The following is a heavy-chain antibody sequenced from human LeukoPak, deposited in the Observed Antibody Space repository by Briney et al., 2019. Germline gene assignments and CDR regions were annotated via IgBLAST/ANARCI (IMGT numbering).Heavy chain of an antibody. CDR1: GYTFTIYG. Sequence: ASVKVSCKPSGYTFTIYGISWVRQAPGQGLEWMGWISAYNGNTNYAQKLQGRVTMTTDTSTSTAYMELRSLRSDDTAVYYCARVYGSGSHFDYWGQGTLVTVSP. CDR2: ISAYNGNT. V-gene: IGHV1-18*01. CDR3: ARVYGSGSHFDY. D-gene: IGHD3-10*01. J-gene: IGHJ4*02.